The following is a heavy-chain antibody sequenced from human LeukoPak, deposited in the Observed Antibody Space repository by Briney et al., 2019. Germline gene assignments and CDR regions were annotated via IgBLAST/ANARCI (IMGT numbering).Heavy chain of an antibody. J-gene: IGHJ5*02. D-gene: IGHD3-10*01. Sequence: HTGGSLRLSCAASGFTFSSYAMSWVRQAPGKGLKWVSAISGSGGSTYYADSVKGRFTISTANSKNSLYLQMSSLRAEDTAVYYCARTWFTMVRGVPNWFDPWGQGTLVTVSS. V-gene: IGHV3-23*01. CDR3: ARTWFTMVRGVPNWFDP. CDR2: ISGSGGST. CDR1: GFTFSSYA.